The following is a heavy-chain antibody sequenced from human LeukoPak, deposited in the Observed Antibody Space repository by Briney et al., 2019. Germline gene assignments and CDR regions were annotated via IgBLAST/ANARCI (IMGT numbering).Heavy chain of an antibody. V-gene: IGHV4-59*01. J-gene: IGHJ3*02. CDR1: GGSISSYY. CDR2: IYYSGST. CDR3: ARAGDYDSSGYDAFDI. D-gene: IGHD3-22*01. Sequence: PSVTLSLTCTVSGGSISSYYWSWIRQPPGKGLEWIGYIYYSGSTNYNPSLKSRVTISVDTSKNQFSLKLSSVTAADTAVYYCARAGDYDSSGYDAFDIWGRGTMVTVSS.